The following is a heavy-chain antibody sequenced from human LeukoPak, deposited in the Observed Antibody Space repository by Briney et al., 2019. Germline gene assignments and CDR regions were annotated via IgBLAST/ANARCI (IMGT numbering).Heavy chain of an antibody. CDR3: VRQYSYDSSGYYPWDY. CDR2: INSDGSST. Sequence: PGGFLRLSCAASGFTFSSYWMHWVRQAPGKGLVWVSRINSDGSSTTYADSVKGRFTISRDNAKNTLYLQMNSLRAEDTAMYYCVRQYSYDSSGYYPWDYWGQGTLVTVSS. D-gene: IGHD3-22*01. V-gene: IGHV3-74*01. J-gene: IGHJ4*02. CDR1: GFTFSSYW.